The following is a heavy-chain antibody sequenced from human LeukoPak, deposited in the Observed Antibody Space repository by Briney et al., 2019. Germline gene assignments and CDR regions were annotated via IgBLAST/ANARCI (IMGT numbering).Heavy chain of an antibody. CDR1: GGTFGSYA. V-gene: IGHV1-69*13. CDR2: IIPIFGTA. D-gene: IGHD2-2*01. J-gene: IGHJ6*02. Sequence: SVKVSCKASGGTFGSYAISWVRQAPGQGLEWMGGIIPIFGTANYAQKFQGRVTITADESTSTAYMELSSLRSEDTAVYYCASPPPIPRTYCSSTSCFATVYYYGMDVWGQGTTVTVSS. CDR3: ASPPPIPRTYCSSTSCFATVYYYGMDV.